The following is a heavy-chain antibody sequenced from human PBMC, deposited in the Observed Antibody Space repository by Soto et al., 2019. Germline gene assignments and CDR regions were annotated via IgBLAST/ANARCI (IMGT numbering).Heavy chain of an antibody. CDR2: INPNSGGT. CDR1: GYTFTGYY. V-gene: IGHV1-2*04. CDR3: ARDQEPSTLYYDYYYMDV. Sequence: ASVKVSCKASGYTFTGYYMHWVRQAPGQGLEWMGWINPNSGGTSYAQKFQGWVTMTRDTSTSTVYMEVSGLRSEDTAVYYCARDQEPSTLYYDYYYMDVWGKGTTVTVSS. J-gene: IGHJ6*03.